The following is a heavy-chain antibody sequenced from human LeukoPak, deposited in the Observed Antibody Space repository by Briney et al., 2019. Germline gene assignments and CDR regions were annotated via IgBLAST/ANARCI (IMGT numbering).Heavy chain of an antibody. D-gene: IGHD3-10*01. V-gene: IGHV3-66*01. CDR2: INSGGST. Sequence: GGSLRLSCAASGFTVSSNYMRWVRQAPGKGLEWVSVINSGGSTYYADSVKGRFTISRDTPENTLYLQMDSLRADDTAVYYCARDATMVRGIIGALDIWGQGTMVTVSS. CDR3: ARDATMVRGIIGALDI. J-gene: IGHJ3*02. CDR1: GFTVSSNY.